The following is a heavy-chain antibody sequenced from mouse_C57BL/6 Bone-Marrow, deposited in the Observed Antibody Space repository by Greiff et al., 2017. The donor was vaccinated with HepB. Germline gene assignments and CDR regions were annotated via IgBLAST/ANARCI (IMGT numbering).Heavy chain of an antibody. V-gene: IGHV1-26*01. CDR1: GYTFTDYY. J-gene: IGHJ4*01. CDR3: ARPYGKGAMDY. Sequence: EVQLQQSGPELVKPGASVKISCKASGYTFTDYYMNWVKQSHGKSLEWIGDINPNNGGTSYNQKFKGKATLTVDKSYSTAYMELRSLTSEDSAFYYCARPYGKGAMDYWGQGTSVTVSS. D-gene: IGHD2-10*02. CDR2: INPNNGGT.